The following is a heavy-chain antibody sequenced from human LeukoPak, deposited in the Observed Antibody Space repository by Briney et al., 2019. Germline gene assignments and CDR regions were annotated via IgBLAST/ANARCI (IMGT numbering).Heavy chain of an antibody. V-gene: IGHV4-39*01. CDR2: IYYSGST. D-gene: IGHD3-3*02. Sequence: SETLSLTCTVSGGSISSSSYYWGWIRQPPGKGLEWIGSIYYSGSTYYNQSLKSRVTISVDTSKNQFSLKLSSVTAADTAVYYCARKGNHFWSGYYTGLTGEYYFDYWGQGTLVTVSS. CDR3: ARKGNHFWSGYYTGLTGEYYFDY. J-gene: IGHJ4*02. CDR1: GGSISSSSYY.